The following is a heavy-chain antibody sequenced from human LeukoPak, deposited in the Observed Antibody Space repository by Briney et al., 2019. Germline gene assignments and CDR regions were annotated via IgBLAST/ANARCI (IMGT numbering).Heavy chain of an antibody. CDR1: GFTFSSYA. CDR3: AKDGVLLWFGGDAFDI. Sequence: GGSLRLSCAASGFTFSSYAMSWVRQAPGKGLEWVSAISGSGGSTYYADSVKGRFTISRDNSKNTLYLQMNSLRAEDTAVYYCAKDGVLLWFGGDAFDIWGQGTMVTVSS. CDR2: ISGSGGST. D-gene: IGHD3-10*01. J-gene: IGHJ3*02. V-gene: IGHV3-23*01.